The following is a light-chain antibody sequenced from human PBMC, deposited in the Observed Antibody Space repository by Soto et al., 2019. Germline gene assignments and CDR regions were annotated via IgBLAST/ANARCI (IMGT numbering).Light chain of an antibody. J-gene: IGLJ7*01. V-gene: IGLV1-44*01. CDR2: NNN. CDR1: RSNIGNNA. Sequence: QSVLTQPPSASGTPGQRVTISCSGSRSNIGNNAVSWYQQLPGTAPKLLIYNNNQRPSGVPDRFSGSKSGTSASLAISGLQSGDEADYYCAAWDDSLNARGVFGGGTQLTVL. CDR3: AAWDDSLNARGV.